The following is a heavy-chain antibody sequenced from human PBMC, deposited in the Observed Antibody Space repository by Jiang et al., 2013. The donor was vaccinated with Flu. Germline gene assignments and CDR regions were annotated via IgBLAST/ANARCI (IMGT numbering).Heavy chain of an antibody. V-gene: IGHV2-5*02. CDR2: IYWDDDK. D-gene: IGHD4-23*01. J-gene: IGHJ5*02. Sequence: KPTQTLTLTCTFSGFSLSTSGVGVGWIRQPPGKALEWLALIYWDDDKRYSPSLKSRLTITKDTSKNQVVLTMTNMDPVDTATYYCAHRRGDYGGNPGQGWFDPWGQGTLVTVSS. CDR1: GFSLSTSGVG. CDR3: AHRRGDYGGNPGQGWFDP.